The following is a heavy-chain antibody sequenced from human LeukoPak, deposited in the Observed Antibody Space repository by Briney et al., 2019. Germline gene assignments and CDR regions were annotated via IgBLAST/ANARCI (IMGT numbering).Heavy chain of an antibody. CDR1: GFTFSSYS. Sequence: GGSLRLSCAASGFTFSSYSMNWVRQVPGKGLEWVSYISSSSSTIYYADSVKGRFTISRDNAKNSLYLQMNSLRAEDTAVYYCARGYNYMDVWGKGTTVTVSS. D-gene: IGHD1-14*01. J-gene: IGHJ6*03. CDR3: ARGYNYMDV. V-gene: IGHV3-48*04. CDR2: ISSSSSTI.